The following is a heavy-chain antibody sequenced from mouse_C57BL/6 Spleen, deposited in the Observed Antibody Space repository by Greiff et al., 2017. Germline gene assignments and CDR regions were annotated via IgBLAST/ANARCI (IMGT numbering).Heavy chain of an antibody. Sequence: QVQLQQPGAELVRPGTSVKLSCKASGYTFTSYWMHWVKQRPGQGLEWIGVIDPSDSYTNYNQKFKGKATLTVDTSSSTAYMRLSSLTSEDSAVYYCARGDYYGSSYDWYFDVWGTGTTVTVSS. J-gene: IGHJ1*03. CDR3: ARGDYYGSSYDWYFDV. CDR2: IDPSDSYT. D-gene: IGHD1-1*01. CDR1: GYTFTSYW. V-gene: IGHV1-59*01.